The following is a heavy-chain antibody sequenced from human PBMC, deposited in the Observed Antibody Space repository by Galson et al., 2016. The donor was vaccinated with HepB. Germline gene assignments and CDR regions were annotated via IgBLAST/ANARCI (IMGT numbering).Heavy chain of an antibody. V-gene: IGHV4-30-4*01. CDR3: ARTEWVGDRNQSDY. J-gene: IGHJ4*02. Sequence: SGGSISSGKHYWSWIRQPPGKGLEWIGYIYYSGSTYYNPSLKSRVSLSVDTSRNRFSLKLSSVTAADTAVYYCARTEWVGDRNQSDYWGQGTLVTVSS. CDR2: IYYSGST. CDR1: GGSISSGKHY. D-gene: IGHD3-10*01.